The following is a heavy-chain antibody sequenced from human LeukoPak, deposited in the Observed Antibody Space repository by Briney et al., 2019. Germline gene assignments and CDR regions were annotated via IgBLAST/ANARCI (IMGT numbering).Heavy chain of an antibody. V-gene: IGHV3-33*01. Sequence: GGSLRLSCAASGFTFSSYGMHWVRQAPGKGLEWVAVIWYDGSNKYYADSVKGRFTISRDNSKNTLYLQMNSLRAEDTAVYYCARVDYYGSGPYYYYGMDVRGKGTTVTVSS. J-gene: IGHJ6*04. CDR3: ARVDYYGSGPYYYYGMDV. CDR1: GFTFSSYG. CDR2: IWYDGSNK. D-gene: IGHD3-10*01.